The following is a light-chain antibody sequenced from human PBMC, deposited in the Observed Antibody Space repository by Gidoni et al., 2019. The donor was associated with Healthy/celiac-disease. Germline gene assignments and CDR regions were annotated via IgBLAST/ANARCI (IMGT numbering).Light chain of an antibody. V-gene: IGKV3-15*01. CDR3: QQYNNWPQT. Sequence: VMTQSPATLSVSPGERATLSCRASQSVSSNLAWYQQKPGQAPRLLIYGASTRATGIPARFSGSGSGTEVTLTISSRQSEDFAVYYCQQYNNWPQTFGQGTKVEIK. CDR2: GAS. J-gene: IGKJ1*01. CDR1: QSVSSN.